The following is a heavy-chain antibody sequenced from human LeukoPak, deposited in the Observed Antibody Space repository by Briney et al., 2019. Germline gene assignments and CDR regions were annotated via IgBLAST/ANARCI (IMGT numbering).Heavy chain of an antibody. Sequence: GESLKISCAASGFTFDDYGMSWVRQAPGKGLEWVSGINWNGGSTGYADSVKGRFTISRDNAKNSLYLQMNSLRAEDTALYYCARVPVDDILTGYNNYYYYYGMDVWGQGTTVTVSS. CDR2: INWNGGST. CDR1: GFTFDDYG. D-gene: IGHD3-9*01. CDR3: ARVPVDDILTGYNNYYYYYGMDV. J-gene: IGHJ6*02. V-gene: IGHV3-20*04.